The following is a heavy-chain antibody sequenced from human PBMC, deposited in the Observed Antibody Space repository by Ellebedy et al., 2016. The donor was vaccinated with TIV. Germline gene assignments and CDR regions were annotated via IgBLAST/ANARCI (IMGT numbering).Heavy chain of an antibody. V-gene: IGHV3-74*01. CDR3: ARDILQRPNPARFDP. Sequence: GESLKISCGASGFAVSSGAMGWVRQVSGKGLEWVSRISSDGSYTSCADSVKGRFTISRDNAKNTLYLQMNSLRVDDTAVYYCARDILQRPNPARFDPWGQGTLVTVSS. D-gene: IGHD1-1*01. J-gene: IGHJ5*02. CDR2: ISSDGSYT. CDR1: GFAVSSGA.